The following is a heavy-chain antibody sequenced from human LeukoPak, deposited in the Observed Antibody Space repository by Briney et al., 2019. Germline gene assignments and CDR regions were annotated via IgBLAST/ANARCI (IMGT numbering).Heavy chain of an antibody. Sequence: GGSLRLSCAASGFTFKKYWMNWVRQVPGEGLECLANIKEDGSETYYADSVKGRFTISRDNPKNLLFLQINSLRVEDTAVYYCARETPRRGETRDGYRWGQGTLVTVSS. CDR1: GFTFKKYW. J-gene: IGHJ4*02. CDR3: ARETPRRGETRDGYR. V-gene: IGHV3-7*01. D-gene: IGHD5-24*01. CDR2: IKEDGSET.